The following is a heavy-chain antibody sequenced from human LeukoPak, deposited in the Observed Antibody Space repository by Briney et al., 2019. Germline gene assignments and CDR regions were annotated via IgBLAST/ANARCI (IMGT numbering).Heavy chain of an antibody. D-gene: IGHD1-26*01. Sequence: PSETLSLTCVVSGGSIITNDYWWGWIRQPPGKGLEWIGTIDHAGTTFYNVSLKSRVTISVDTPNNQFSLRLNSVGAADTAVYYCARRDESGSYGLHVVFDPWGQGTLVTVSS. CDR1: GGSIITNDYW. J-gene: IGHJ5*02. V-gene: IGHV4-39*01. CDR2: IDHAGTT. CDR3: ARRDESGSYGLHVVFDP.